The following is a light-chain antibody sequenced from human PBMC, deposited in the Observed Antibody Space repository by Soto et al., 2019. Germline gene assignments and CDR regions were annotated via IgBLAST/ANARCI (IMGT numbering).Light chain of an antibody. Sequence: QSVLTQPPSASGSPGQSVTISCTGTSSDVGFYNYVSWYQQHPGKAPKLLIYEVTKRPSGVPDRFSASKSGNTASLTVSGLQTEDEADYYCSSYGGSNNLIFGGGTKLTVL. CDR2: EVT. CDR1: SSDVGFYNY. J-gene: IGLJ2*01. V-gene: IGLV2-8*01. CDR3: SSYGGSNNLI.